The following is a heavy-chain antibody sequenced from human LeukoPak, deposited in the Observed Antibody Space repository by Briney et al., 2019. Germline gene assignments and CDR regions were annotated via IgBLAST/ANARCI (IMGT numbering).Heavy chain of an antibody. CDR2: IKQDGTTE. V-gene: IGHV3-7*01. CDR3: ARDRTYYDSSGIYYNWFDP. J-gene: IGHJ5*02. CDR1: GFTFSTYW. Sequence: GGSLRLSCAASGFTFSTYWMNWVRQAPGKGLEWVANIKQDGTTEYYVDSVKGRFTISRDNAKKSLSLQMNSLRAEDTAVYYCARDRTYYDSSGIYYNWFDPWGQGTLVTVSS. D-gene: IGHD3-22*01.